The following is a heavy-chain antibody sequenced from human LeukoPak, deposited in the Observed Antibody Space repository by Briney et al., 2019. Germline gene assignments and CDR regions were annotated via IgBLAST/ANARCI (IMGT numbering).Heavy chain of an antibody. CDR2: ISSSSSTI. CDR3: ARDRFGEIFDY. V-gene: IGHV3-48*04. D-gene: IGHD3-10*01. J-gene: IGHJ4*02. CDR1: GFTFSSYS. Sequence: GGSLRLSCSASGFTFSSYSMNWVRQAPGKGLEWVSYISSSSSTIYYADSVKGRFTISRDNAKNSLYLQMNSLRAEDTAVYYCARDRFGEIFDYWGQGTLVTVSS.